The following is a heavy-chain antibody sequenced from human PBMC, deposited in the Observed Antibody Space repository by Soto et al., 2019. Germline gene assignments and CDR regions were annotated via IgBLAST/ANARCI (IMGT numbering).Heavy chain of an antibody. CDR3: ARDQGIAAAGTYYYYYGMDV. CDR2: IWYDGSNK. Sequence: PGGSLRLSCAASGFTFSSYGMHWVRQAPGKGLEWVAVIWYDGSNKYYADSVKGRFTISRDNSKNTLYLQMNSLRAEDTAVYYCARDQGIAAAGTYYYYYGMDVWGQGTTVTVSS. V-gene: IGHV3-33*01. D-gene: IGHD6-13*01. CDR1: GFTFSSYG. J-gene: IGHJ6*02.